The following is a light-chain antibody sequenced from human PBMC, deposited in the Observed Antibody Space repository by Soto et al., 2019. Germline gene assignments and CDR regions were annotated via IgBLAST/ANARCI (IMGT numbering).Light chain of an antibody. CDR3: QQYHTWPIT. Sequence: EIVLTQSPATLSVSLGDSATLSCRASQSVSLSLAWYQMRPGQPPRLLIYGASTRATDIPARFSGSGSGTEFTLTISSLQSEDCAIYYCQQYHTWPITFGGGTKVDIK. V-gene: IGKV3-15*01. CDR2: GAS. J-gene: IGKJ4*01. CDR1: QSVSLS.